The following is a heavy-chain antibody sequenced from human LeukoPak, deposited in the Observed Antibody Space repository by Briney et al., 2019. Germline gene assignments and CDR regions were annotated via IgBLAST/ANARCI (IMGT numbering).Heavy chain of an antibody. J-gene: IGHJ4*02. D-gene: IGHD6-13*01. CDR3: AKVVISWGPTSQDY. CDR2: ISYDGSNK. V-gene: IGHV3-30*18. CDR1: GFTLSSYG. Sequence: GGSLRLSCAASGFTLSSYGMHWVSQAPGKGLEWVAVISYDGSNKYYADSVKGRFTISRDNSKNTLYLQINTLRAEDMAVYYCAKVVISWGPTSQDYWGQGTLVTVSS.